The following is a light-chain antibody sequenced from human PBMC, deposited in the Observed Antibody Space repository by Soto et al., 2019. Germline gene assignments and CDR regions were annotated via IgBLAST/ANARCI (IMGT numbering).Light chain of an antibody. V-gene: IGKV3-11*01. CDR2: DAS. Sequence: EIVLTQSAATLSLSPGERAALSCRASQRVSSYLAWYQQKPGQAPRLLIYDASKRAPGIPARFTGSGSGTDVTLTISSLEPEDFALYFCQQRSNWPSTFGGGTKVEI. CDR3: QQRSNWPST. J-gene: IGKJ4*01. CDR1: QRVSSY.